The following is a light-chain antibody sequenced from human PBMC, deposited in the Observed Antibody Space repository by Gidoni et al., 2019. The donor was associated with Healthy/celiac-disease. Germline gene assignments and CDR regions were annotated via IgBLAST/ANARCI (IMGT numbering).Light chain of an antibody. Sequence: QPALTQPASVSGSPGQPITISCTGTSSDVGGYNYVSWYQQHPGKAPKLMIYEVSNRPSGVSNRFSGSKSGNTASLTISGLQAEDEADYYCSSYTSSSTLVFGGGTKLTVL. CDR3: SSYTSSSTLV. CDR1: SSDVGGYNY. J-gene: IGLJ2*01. V-gene: IGLV2-14*01. CDR2: EVS.